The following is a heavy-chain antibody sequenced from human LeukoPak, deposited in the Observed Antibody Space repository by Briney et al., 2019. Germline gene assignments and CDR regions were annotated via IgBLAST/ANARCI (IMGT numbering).Heavy chain of an antibody. CDR1: GGSFSGYY. CDR3: ARVRGGYGSGRTTFDY. Sequence: PSETLSLTCTVYGGSFSGYYWSWIRQPPGKGLEWIGEINHSGSTNYNPSLKSRVTISVDTSKNQFSLKLSSVTAADTAVYYCARVRGGYGSGRTTFDYWGQGTLVTVSS. D-gene: IGHD3-10*01. V-gene: IGHV4-34*01. J-gene: IGHJ4*02. CDR2: INHSGST.